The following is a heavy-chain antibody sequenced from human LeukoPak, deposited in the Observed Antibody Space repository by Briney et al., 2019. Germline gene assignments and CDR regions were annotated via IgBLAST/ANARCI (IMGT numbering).Heavy chain of an antibody. V-gene: IGHV1-2*02. J-gene: IGHJ4*02. CDR3: ATGDFYDFWSGYRFDY. CDR2: INPNSGGT. D-gene: IGHD3-3*01. CDR1: GYTFTGYY. Sequence: ASMKVSCKASGYTFTGYYMHWVRQAPGQGLEWMGWINPNSGGTNYAQKFQGRVTMTRDTSISTAYMELSRLRSDDTAVYYCATGDFYDFWSGYRFDYWGQGTLVTVSS.